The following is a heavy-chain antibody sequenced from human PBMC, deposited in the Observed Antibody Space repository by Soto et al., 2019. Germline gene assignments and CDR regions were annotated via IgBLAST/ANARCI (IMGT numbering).Heavy chain of an antibody. CDR3: PIGRTPIDY. CDR2: INAYNGNT. V-gene: IGHV1-18*01. CDR1: GYTFTNFG. J-gene: IGHJ4*02. D-gene: IGHD2-15*01. Sequence: QVQLVQSGAEVKKPGASVKVSCKASGYTFTNFGISWVRQAPGQGLEWMGWINAYNGNTNYAQNFQGRVTMTTDTSTSTAYMELRSLRSDVTAVFYSPIGRTPIDYQGQGTLVTVSS.